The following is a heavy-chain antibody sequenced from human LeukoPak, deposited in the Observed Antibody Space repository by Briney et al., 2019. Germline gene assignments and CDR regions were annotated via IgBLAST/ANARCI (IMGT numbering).Heavy chain of an antibody. D-gene: IGHD6-19*01. CDR3: ATGVAGTLRSWFDP. J-gene: IGHJ5*02. CDR2: IAYDGKTT. CDR1: GFPFSDYG. Sequence: GGSLRLSCAASGFPFSDYGMYWVRQAPGKGLEWVAVIAYDGKTTYYADSVKGRFTISRDNSKNMVFLQMNSLRHEDTAVYYCATGVAGTLRSWFDPWGQGTLVTVSS. V-gene: IGHV3-30*03.